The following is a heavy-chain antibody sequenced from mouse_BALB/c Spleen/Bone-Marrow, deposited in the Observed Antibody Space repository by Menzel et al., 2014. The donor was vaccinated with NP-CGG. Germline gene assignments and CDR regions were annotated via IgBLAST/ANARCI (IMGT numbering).Heavy chain of an antibody. V-gene: IGHV1-67*01. Sequence: QVQLQQSGPELVRPGVSVKISCKGSGYTFTDYAMHWVKQGHAKSLEWIGVISTYSGNTNYNQKFKGKATMTVDKSTSTAYRELARLTSEDSAIYYCARSEYGNSYAMDYWGQGTSVTVSS. CDR2: ISTYSGNT. CDR3: ARSEYGNSYAMDY. J-gene: IGHJ4*01. D-gene: IGHD2-10*02. CDR1: GYTFTDYA.